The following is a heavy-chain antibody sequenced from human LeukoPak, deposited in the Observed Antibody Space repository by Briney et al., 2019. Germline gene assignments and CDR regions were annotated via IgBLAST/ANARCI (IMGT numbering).Heavy chain of an antibody. CDR2: ISAYNGNT. CDR3: ARDSGSYFDY. D-gene: IGHD1-26*01. V-gene: IGHV1-18*01. Sequence: GASVKVSCKASGGTFRDYPLSWVRQAPGQGLEWMGWISAYNGNTNYAQKLQGRVTMTTDTSTSTAYMELRSLRSDDTAVYYCARDSGSYFDYWGQGTLVTVSS. CDR1: GGTFRDYP. J-gene: IGHJ4*02.